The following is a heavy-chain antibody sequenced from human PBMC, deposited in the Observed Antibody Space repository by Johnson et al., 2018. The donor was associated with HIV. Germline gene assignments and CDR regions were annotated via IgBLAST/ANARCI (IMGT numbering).Heavy chain of an antibody. Sequence: SYWMHWVRQAPGKGLVWVSRINSDGSSTSYADSVKGRFTISRANAKNSLYLQMNSLRAEDTAVYYCARLSEHIVVVTAWADAFDIWGQGTMVTVSS. CDR1: SYW. V-gene: IGHV3-74*01. D-gene: IGHD2-21*02. CDR2: INSDGSST. J-gene: IGHJ3*02. CDR3: ARLSEHIVVVTAWADAFDI.